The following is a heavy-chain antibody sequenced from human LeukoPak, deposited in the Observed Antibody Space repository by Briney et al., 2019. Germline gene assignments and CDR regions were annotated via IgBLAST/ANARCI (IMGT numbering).Heavy chain of an antibody. J-gene: IGHJ4*02. Sequence: PGGSLRLSCAASGFAFGNYAMGWVRQAPGKGLEWVSSIDSSGSYTPSADSVKGRFTISRHNFENTLYLQMNSLRAEDTAVYFCAKISTVTDNFGHWGQGTLVTVSS. D-gene: IGHD4-17*01. CDR2: IDSSGSYT. CDR1: GFAFGNYA. CDR3: AKISTVTDNFGH. V-gene: IGHV3-23*01.